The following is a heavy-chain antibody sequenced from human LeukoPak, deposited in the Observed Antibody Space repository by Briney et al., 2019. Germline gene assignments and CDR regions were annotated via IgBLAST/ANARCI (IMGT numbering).Heavy chain of an antibody. D-gene: IGHD6-19*01. J-gene: IGHJ4*02. CDR3: AKYSSGWYGGFDY. CDR1: GFTFTNYE. Sequence: GGSLRLSCTASGFTFTNYEMHWVRQAPGKGLEWVPYVSVDGSSTYYADSVKGRFTISRDNAKNTLYLQMNSLRAEDTAVYYCAKYSSGWYGGFDYWGQGTLVTVST. CDR2: VSVDGSST. V-gene: IGHV3-74*01.